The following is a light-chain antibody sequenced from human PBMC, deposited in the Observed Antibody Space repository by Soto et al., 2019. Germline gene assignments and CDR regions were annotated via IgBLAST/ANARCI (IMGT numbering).Light chain of an antibody. V-gene: IGLV2-14*01. CDR3: SSYTSSIL. J-gene: IGLJ2*01. CDR1: SSDVGGYNY. CDR2: DVS. Sequence: QSALTQPASVSGSPGQSITISCTGTSSDVGGYNYVSWYQQHPGKAPKLMIYDVSNRPSGVSNRFSGSKSCNTASLTLSGLQAEDEADYYCSSYTSSILFGGGTKVTVL.